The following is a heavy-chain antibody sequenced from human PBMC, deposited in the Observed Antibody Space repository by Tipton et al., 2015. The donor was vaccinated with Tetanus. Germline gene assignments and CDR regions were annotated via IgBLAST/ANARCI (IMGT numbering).Heavy chain of an antibody. J-gene: IGHJ5*02. CDR2: INHSGGT. D-gene: IGHD2-15*01. CDR1: GGSFSGYY. V-gene: IGHV4-34*01. CDR3: VRGGYCSGGSCYPNWFDP. Sequence: TLSLTCAVYGGSFSGYYWSWIRQPPGKGLEWIGEINHSGGTNYNPSLKSRVTISVDTSKNQFSLKLSSVTAADTAVYYCVRGGYCSGGSCYPNWFDPWGQGTLVTVSS.